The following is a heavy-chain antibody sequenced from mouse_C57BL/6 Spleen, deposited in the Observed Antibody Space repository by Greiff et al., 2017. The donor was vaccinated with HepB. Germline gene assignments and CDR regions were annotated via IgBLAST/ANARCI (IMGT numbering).Heavy chain of an antibody. V-gene: IGHV1-80*01. CDR1: GYAFSSYW. D-gene: IGHD1-1*01. J-gene: IGHJ4*01. CDR3: ARGYYGSSYYAMDY. Sequence: LQESGAELVKPGASVKISCKASGYAFSSYWMNWVKQRPGKGLEWIGQIYPGDGDTNYNGKFKGKATLTADKSSSTAYMQLSSLTSEDSAVYFCARGYYGSSYYAMDYWGQGTSVTVSS. CDR2: IYPGDGDT.